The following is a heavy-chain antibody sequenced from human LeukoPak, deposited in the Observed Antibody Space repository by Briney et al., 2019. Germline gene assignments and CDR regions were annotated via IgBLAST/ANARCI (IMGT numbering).Heavy chain of an antibody. CDR3: ARVGVQRAGTDYYYYHMDV. J-gene: IGHJ6*03. V-gene: IGHV1-18*01. Sequence: GASVKVSCKASGYTFTSYGISWVRQAPGQGLEWMGWISAYNGNTNYAQKFQGRVTITTDESTSTAYMELSSLRSEDTAVYYCARVGVQRAGTDYYYYHMDVWGKGTTVTVSS. D-gene: IGHD6-13*01. CDR1: GYTFTSYG. CDR2: ISAYNGNT.